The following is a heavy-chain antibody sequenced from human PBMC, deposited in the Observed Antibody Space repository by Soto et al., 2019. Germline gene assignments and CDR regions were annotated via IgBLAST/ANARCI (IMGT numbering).Heavy chain of an antibody. V-gene: IGHV3-74*01. J-gene: IGHJ6*02. CDR2: INGDGTNT. D-gene: IGHD5-18*01. CDR3: ARGIQYRYGMDV. CDR1: GFTFSNHW. Sequence: GGSLRLSCAAAGFTFSNHWMHWVRQAPGKGLVWVSRINGDGTNTFYADSVKGRFAISRDNAENTVYLQLNSLRGEDTAVYYCARGIQYRYGMDVWGQGTTVTVSS.